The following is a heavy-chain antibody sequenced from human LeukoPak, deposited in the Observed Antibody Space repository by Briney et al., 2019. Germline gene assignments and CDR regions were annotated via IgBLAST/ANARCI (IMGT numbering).Heavy chain of an antibody. V-gene: IGHV1-18*01. D-gene: IGHD3-22*01. J-gene: IGHJ4*02. CDR1: GYTFTSYA. Sequence: GASVKVSCKASGYTFTSYAMNWVRQAPGQGLEWMGWISAYNGNTNYAQKLQGRVTMTTDTSTSTAYMELRSLRSDDTAVYYCARDIYYYDSSGYGGGFDYWGQGTLVTVSS. CDR3: ARDIYYYDSSGYGGGFDY. CDR2: ISAYNGNT.